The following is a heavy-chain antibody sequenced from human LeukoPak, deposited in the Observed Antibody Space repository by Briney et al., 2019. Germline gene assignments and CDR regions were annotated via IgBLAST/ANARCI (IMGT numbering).Heavy chain of an antibody. J-gene: IGHJ4*02. CDR2: IYYSGNT. D-gene: IGHD3/OR15-3a*01. Sequence: LRLSCAASGFTFSSYGMSWVRQSPGKGLEWIGSIYYSGNTYYNASLKSQVSISIDTSKNQFSLRLTSVTAADTAVYYCARQTGSGLFILPGGQGTLVTVSS. CDR3: ARQTGSGLFILP. V-gene: IGHV4-30-2*03. CDR1: GFTFSSYG.